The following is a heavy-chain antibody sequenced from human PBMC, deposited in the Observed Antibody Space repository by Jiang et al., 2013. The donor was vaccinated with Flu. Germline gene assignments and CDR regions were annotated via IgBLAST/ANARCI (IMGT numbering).Heavy chain of an antibody. CDR3: SADPAVGY. CDR1: GFSFNTAW. CDR2: IKSKTAGETT. Sequence: VQLLESGGDLVKPGESLRLSCAASGFSFNTAWMNWVRQAPGKGLEWVGRIKSKTAGETTDSAAPVKGRFTISRDDSKNTLYLQMNSLKTEDTAVYYCSADPAVGYWGQGTLVSVSS. D-gene: IGHD2-2*01. J-gene: IGHJ4*02. V-gene: IGHV3-15*07.